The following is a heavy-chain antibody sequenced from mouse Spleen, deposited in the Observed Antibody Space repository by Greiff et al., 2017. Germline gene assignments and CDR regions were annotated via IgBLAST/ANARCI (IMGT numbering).Heavy chain of an antibody. Sequence: VMLVESGPGLVQPSQSLSITCTVSGFSLTSYGVHWVRQSPGTGLEWLGVIWSGGSTDYNAAFISRLSISKDNSKSQVFFKMNSLQADDTAIYYCARNDGNYLRAMDYWGQGTSVTVSS. J-gene: IGHJ4*01. CDR3: ARNDGNYLRAMDY. CDR2: IWSGGST. D-gene: IGHD2-1*01. V-gene: IGHV2-2*01. CDR1: GFSLTSYG.